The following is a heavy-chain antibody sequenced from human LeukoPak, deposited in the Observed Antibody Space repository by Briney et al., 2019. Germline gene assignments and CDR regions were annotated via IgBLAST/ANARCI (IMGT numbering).Heavy chain of an antibody. CDR2: ISGSGGST. D-gene: IGHD3-9*01. CDR1: GFTFSSYA. V-gene: IGHV3-23*01. Sequence: GGSLRLSCAASGFTFSSYAMSWVRQAPGKGLEWDSAISGSGGSTYYADSVKGRFTISRDNSKNTLYLQMNSLRAEDTAVYYCAKDAGIDWLLSTYYFDYWGQGTLVTVSS. CDR3: AKDAGIDWLLSTYYFDY. J-gene: IGHJ4*02.